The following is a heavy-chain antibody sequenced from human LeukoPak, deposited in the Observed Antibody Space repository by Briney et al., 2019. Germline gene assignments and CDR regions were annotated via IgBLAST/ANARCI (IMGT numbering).Heavy chain of an antibody. D-gene: IGHD3-3*01. CDR1: GGSISSCSYY. V-gene: IGHV4-39*01. Sequence: PSETLSLTCTVSGGSISSCSYYWGWIRQPPGKGLEWIGSIYYSGSTYYNPSLKSRVTISVDTSKNQFSLKLSSVTAADTAVYYCARHYDFWSGSPGDYFDYWGQGTLVTVSS. J-gene: IGHJ4*02. CDR3: ARHYDFWSGSPGDYFDY. CDR2: IYYSGST.